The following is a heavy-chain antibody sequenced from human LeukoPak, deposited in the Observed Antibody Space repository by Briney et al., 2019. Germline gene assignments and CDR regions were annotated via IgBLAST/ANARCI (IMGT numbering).Heavy chain of an antibody. Sequence: PSETLSLTCTVSGGSISSGGYYWSWIRQHPGKGLEWIGYIYYSGNTYYNPSLKSRVTISVDTSKNQFSLKVSSVTAADTAVYYCARGSPLITMVRGVKKGYFDYWGQGTLVTVSS. D-gene: IGHD3-10*01. CDR2: IYYSGNT. V-gene: IGHV4-31*03. J-gene: IGHJ4*02. CDR1: GGSISSGGYY. CDR3: ARGSPLITMVRGVKKGYFDY.